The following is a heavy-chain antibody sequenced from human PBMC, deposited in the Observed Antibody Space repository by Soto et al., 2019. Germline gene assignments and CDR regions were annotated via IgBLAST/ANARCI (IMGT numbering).Heavy chain of an antibody. D-gene: IGHD5-18*01. CDR1: GGYLSSYY. V-gene: IGHV4-59*01. CDR2: ISYSGTT. J-gene: IGHJ4*02. Sequence: SETLSLTCTVSGGYLSSYYWSWNQRPPEMGLEWIASISYSGTTNYNSSLKSRVTISVDTSKNQFSLKFNSVTAADTAVYYCAREGYNFGPFDNWGQGALVTV. CDR3: AREGYNFGPFDN.